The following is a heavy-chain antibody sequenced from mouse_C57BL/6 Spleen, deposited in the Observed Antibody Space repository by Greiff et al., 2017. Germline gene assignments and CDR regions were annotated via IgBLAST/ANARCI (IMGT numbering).Heavy chain of an antibody. CDR2: ISNGGGST. V-gene: IGHV5-12*01. CDR1: GFTFSDYY. Sequence: EVQGVESGGGLVQPGGSLKLSCAASGFTFSDYYMYWVRQTPEKRLEWVAYISNGGGSTYYPDTVKGRFTISRDNAKNTLYLQMSRLKSEDTAMYYCARRGYYGSRDYYAMDYWGQGTSVTVSS. J-gene: IGHJ4*01. D-gene: IGHD1-1*01. CDR3: ARRGYYGSRDYYAMDY.